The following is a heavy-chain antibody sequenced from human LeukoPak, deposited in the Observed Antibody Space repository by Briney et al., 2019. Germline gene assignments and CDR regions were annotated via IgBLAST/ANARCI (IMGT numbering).Heavy chain of an antibody. CDR2: ISYDGSNK. Sequence: GRSLRLSCAASGFTFSSYGMHWVRQAPGKGLEWVAVISYDGSNKYYADSVKGRFTISRDNSKNTLYLQMNSLRAEDTAVYYCAKGFLRPHWGQGTLVTVSS. CDR1: GFTFSSYG. D-gene: IGHD2/OR15-2a*01. J-gene: IGHJ4*02. CDR3: AKGFLRPH. V-gene: IGHV3-30*18.